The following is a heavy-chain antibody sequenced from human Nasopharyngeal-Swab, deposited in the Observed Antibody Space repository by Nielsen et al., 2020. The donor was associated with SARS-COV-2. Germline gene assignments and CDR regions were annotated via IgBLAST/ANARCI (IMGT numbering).Heavy chain of an antibody. V-gene: IGHV3-23*01. D-gene: IGHD2-21*02. CDR2: ISGSGGGT. CDR1: GFTFSSFA. J-gene: IGHJ4*02. CDR3: ARGDSSGGHWYAGGY. Sequence: GESLKISCAASGFTFSSFAMSWVRQAPGKGLEWVSAISGSGGGTYYADSVKGRFTISRDNSKNTLYLQMNSLRAEDTAVYYCARGDSSGGHWYAGGYWGQGTLVTVSS.